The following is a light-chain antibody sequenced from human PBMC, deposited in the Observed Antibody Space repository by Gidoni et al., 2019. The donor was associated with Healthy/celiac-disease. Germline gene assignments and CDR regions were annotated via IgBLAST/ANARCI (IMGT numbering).Light chain of an antibody. Sequence: IVLTQPPGTLPLSPGERATLSCRGSRSGSSSYLAWYQQKPGQAPKLLIYGASSRATGIPDRFSGSGSGTDFTLTISRLEPEDFAVYYCQQYGSTPWTFGQGTKVEIK. V-gene: IGKV3-20*01. CDR1: RSGSSSY. CDR2: GAS. CDR3: QQYGSTPWT. J-gene: IGKJ1*01.